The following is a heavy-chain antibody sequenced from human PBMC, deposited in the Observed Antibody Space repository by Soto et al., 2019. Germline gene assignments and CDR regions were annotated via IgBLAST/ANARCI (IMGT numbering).Heavy chain of an antibody. V-gene: IGHV3-15*01. J-gene: IGHJ5*02. D-gene: IGHD2-2*01. CDR3: TTERDDVVLDP. CDR2: IKNKLDGGTT. Sequence: GGSLRLSCAASGFTLTNARMSWVRQAPGKGLEWVGRIKNKLDGGTTQYAAPVEGRFTISRDDSNNVLYLRMDSLKSEDTAMYYCTTERDDVVLDPWGQGTLVTVSS. CDR1: GFTLTNAR.